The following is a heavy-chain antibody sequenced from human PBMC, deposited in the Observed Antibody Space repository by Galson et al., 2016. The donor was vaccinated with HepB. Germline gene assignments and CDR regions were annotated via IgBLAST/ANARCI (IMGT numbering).Heavy chain of an antibody. CDR1: GFTFGDYT. Sequence: SLRLSCAASGFTFGDYTMHWVRQTPEKGLEWVSLITWYGGDTYYADSVKGRFTISRDNSKNSLYLQMNSLRTEDTALYYCAKDNPLSPGAFDYWGLGTLVTVSS. J-gene: IGHJ4*02. V-gene: IGHV3-43*01. CDR3: AKDNPLSPGAFDY. D-gene: IGHD3-16*01. CDR2: ITWYGGDT.